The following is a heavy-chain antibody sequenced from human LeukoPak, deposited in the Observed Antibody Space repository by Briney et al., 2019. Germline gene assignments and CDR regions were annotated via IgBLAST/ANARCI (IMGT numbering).Heavy chain of an antibody. D-gene: IGHD3-3*01. CDR3: ARRYYDFWSGYLVWFDP. J-gene: IGHJ5*02. Sequence: SETLSLTCTVSGGSISSSSYYWGWIRQPPGKGLEWTGSIYYSGSTYYNPSLKSRVTISVDTSENQFSLKLSSVTAADTAVYYCARRYYDFWSGYLVWFDPWGQGTLVTVSS. CDR1: GGSISSSSYY. V-gene: IGHV4-39*01. CDR2: IYYSGST.